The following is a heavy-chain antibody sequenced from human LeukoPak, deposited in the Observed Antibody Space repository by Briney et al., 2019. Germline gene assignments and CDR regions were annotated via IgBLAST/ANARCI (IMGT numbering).Heavy chain of an antibody. CDR1: GFTFSSYW. CDR2: IKKDRSEK. V-gene: IGHV3-7*01. J-gene: IGHJ6*04. CDR3: ARDNSGRVAGLRYYYYYYVMDV. D-gene: IGHD6-19*01. Sequence: GGSLRLSCAASGFTFSSYWMSWVRQAPGKGLEWVANIKKDRSEKYYVDSVKGRFTISRDNAKNSLYLQMNSLRAEDTAVYYCARDNSGRVAGLRYYYYYYVMDVWGKGTTVTISS.